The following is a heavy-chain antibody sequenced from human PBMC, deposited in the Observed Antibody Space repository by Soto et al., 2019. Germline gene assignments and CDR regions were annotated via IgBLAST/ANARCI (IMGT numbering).Heavy chain of an antibody. Sequence: QLQLVQSGAEVKKPGSSMKVSCKVSGGTFRSYAINWVRQAPGQGLEWMGGITPISGTTNYAQKFQGRVTITADESTSTAYMDLSSLRYDDTAVYYCARAGTWGQGSPVTVSS. CDR2: ITPISGTT. CDR1: GGTFRSYA. V-gene: IGHV1-69*01. CDR3: ARAGT. J-gene: IGHJ5*02.